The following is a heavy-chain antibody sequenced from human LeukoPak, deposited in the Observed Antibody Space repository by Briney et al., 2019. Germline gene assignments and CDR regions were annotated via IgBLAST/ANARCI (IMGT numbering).Heavy chain of an antibody. CDR3: AKAYSSGWYYFDY. D-gene: IGHD6-19*01. CDR1: GFTFSSYS. CDR2: MSGSGGST. Sequence: PGGSLRLSCAASGFTFSSYSINWVRQAPGKGLEWVSGMSGSGGSTNYADSVRGRFTISRDNSKNTLYLQMNSLRGEDTAVYYCAKAYSSGWYYFDYWGQGTLVTVSS. J-gene: IGHJ4*02. V-gene: IGHV3-23*01.